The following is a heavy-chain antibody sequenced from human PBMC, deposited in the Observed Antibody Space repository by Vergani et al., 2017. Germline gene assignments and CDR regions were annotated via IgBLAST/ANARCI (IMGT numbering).Heavy chain of an antibody. V-gene: IGHV3-43*01. D-gene: IGHD1-26*01. CDR1: GFTFDDYT. J-gene: IGHJ4*02. Sequence: EVQLVESGGVVVQPGGSLRLSCAASGFTFDDYTMHWVRQAPGKGLEWVSLLSWDGGSTYYADSVKGRFTISRDNSKNTLYLQMNSLRAEDTAVYYCAPVGATTDRVYFDYWGQGTLVTVSS. CDR3: APVGATTDRVYFDY. CDR2: LSWDGGST.